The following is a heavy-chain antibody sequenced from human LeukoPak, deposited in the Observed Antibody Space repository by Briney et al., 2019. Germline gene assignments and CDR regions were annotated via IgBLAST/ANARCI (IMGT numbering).Heavy chain of an antibody. D-gene: IGHD3-3*01. CDR1: GFTFSSYA. CDR2: ISGSGGST. Sequence: PGGSLRLSCAASGFTFSSYAMSWVRQAPGKGLEWVLGISGSGGSTDYADSLKGRFTISRDNSKNTLYLQMNSLRAEDTAVYYCAKTPVRRFPLYFDYWGQGTLVTVSS. V-gene: IGHV3-23*01. J-gene: IGHJ4*02. CDR3: AKTPVRRFPLYFDY.